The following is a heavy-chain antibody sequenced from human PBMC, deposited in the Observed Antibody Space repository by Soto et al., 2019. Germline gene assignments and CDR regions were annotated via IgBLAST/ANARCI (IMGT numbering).Heavy chain of an antibody. D-gene: IGHD4-17*01. CDR1: GDSISSASYF. Sequence: QVQLQESGPGLVKPSETLSLTCTVSGDSISSASYFWGWIRQPPGKGLEWIGSVYFVGNSYYNPSLKSPVSMSVDASKSQFSLRLSSMTAADTGVYYCVRFDGDYVNGVKRRYFDCWGQGTLGTVSS. CDR2: VYFVGNS. J-gene: IGHJ4*02. V-gene: IGHV4-39*01. CDR3: VRFDGDYVNGVKRRYFDC.